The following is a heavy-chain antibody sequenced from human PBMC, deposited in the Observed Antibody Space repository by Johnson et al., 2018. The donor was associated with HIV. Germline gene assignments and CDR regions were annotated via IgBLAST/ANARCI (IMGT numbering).Heavy chain of an antibody. CDR3: AREGGGSLDDAFDI. V-gene: IGHV3-20*04. J-gene: IGHJ3*02. D-gene: IGHD1-26*01. Sequence: VQLVESGGGLVKPGGSLRLSCAASGFTFDDYGMSWVRQAPGKGLEWVSGINWNGGSTGYADSVQGRFTISRDNAKNSLYLQMNSLRAEDTALYYCAREGGGSLDDAFDIWGQGTMVTVSS. CDR1: GFTFDDYG. CDR2: INWNGGST.